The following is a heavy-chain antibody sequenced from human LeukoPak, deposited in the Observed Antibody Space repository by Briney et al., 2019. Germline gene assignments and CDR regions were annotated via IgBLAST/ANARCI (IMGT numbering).Heavy chain of an antibody. CDR3: ACLTTADAFDI. V-gene: IGHV4-61*01. D-gene: IGHD3-22*01. Sequence: PSETLSLTCTVSGYSISSGYYWGWIRQPPGKGLEWIGYIYDSGSTNYNPSLKSRVTISVDTSKNQFSLKLSSVTAADTAVYYCACLTTADAFDIWGQGTMVTVSS. J-gene: IGHJ3*02. CDR2: IYDSGST. CDR1: GYSISSGYY.